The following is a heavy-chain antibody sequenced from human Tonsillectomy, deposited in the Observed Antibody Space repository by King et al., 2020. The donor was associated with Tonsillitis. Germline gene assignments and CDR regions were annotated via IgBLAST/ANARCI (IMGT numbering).Heavy chain of an antibody. Sequence: QLQESGPGLVKPSETLSLTCTVSAGSISSSSYYWGGIRQPQGKGLEWIGRIYNSGSSYYNRSLKSRVTITVDTSKNQFCLKLSSVTAADTAGYYCARLSPPSETYYYDRRGYADGGYFVYWGQGTLFTVPS. V-gene: IGHV4-39*07. J-gene: IGHJ4*02. CDR1: AGSISSSSYY. CDR3: ARLSPPSETYYYDRRGYADGGYFVY. CDR2: IYNSGSS. D-gene: IGHD3-22*01.